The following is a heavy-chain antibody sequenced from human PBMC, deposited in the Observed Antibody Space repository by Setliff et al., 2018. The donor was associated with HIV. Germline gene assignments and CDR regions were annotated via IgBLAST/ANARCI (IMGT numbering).Heavy chain of an antibody. CDR1: GGSISSYC. CDR3: ARSPRIGVAGEFEY. V-gene: IGHV4-4*09. CDR2: IFSSGST. J-gene: IGHJ4*02. D-gene: IGHD6-19*01. Sequence: SETLSLTCTVSGGSISSYCWNWIRQSPGRGLEWIGFIFSSGSTKYNPSLQSRVTMSIDTSKNQFSLKLSSVTAADTAVYYCARSPRIGVAGEFEYWGQGTLVTVSS.